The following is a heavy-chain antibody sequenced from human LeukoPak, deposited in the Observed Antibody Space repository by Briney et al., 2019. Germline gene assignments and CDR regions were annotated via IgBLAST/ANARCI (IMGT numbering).Heavy chain of an antibody. Sequence: ASVKVSCKASGGTFSSYTISWVRQAPGQGLEWMGRIIPILGIANYAQKFQGRVTITADKSTSTAYMELSSLRSEDTAVYYCAQGWVGNCSSTSCYSVSFYYYVDVWGKGTTVTVSS. D-gene: IGHD2-2*01. CDR3: AQGWVGNCSSTSCYSVSFYYYVDV. V-gene: IGHV1-69*02. CDR1: GGTFSSYT. J-gene: IGHJ6*03. CDR2: IIPILGIA.